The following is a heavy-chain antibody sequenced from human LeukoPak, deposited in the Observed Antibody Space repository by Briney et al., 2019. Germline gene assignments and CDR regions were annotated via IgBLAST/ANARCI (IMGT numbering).Heavy chain of an antibody. Sequence: GTSLRLSCAASGFTFSNCGMHWVRQAPGKGLEWVAVIWYDASNKYYAASVKGRFTISRDNSKNTLFLQMNSLRDDDTAVYYCVRGVGVSRFNYFDPWGQGTLVIVSS. V-gene: IGHV3-33*08. D-gene: IGHD6-13*01. CDR2: IWYDASNK. CDR1: GFTFSNCG. J-gene: IGHJ5*02. CDR3: VRGVGVSRFNYFDP.